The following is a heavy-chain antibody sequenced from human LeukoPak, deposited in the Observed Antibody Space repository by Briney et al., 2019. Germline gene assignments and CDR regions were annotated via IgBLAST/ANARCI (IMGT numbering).Heavy chain of an antibody. CDR2: IYYSGST. V-gene: IGHV4-31*03. J-gene: IGHJ4*02. D-gene: IGHD4-17*01. Sequence: SETLSLTCTVSGGSISSGGYYWSWIRQHPGKGLEWIGYIYYSGSTYYNPSLKSRVTISVDTSKNQFSLKLSSVTAADTAVYYCARGGPTTYAYWGQGTLVAVSS. CDR1: GGSISSGGYY. CDR3: ARGGPTTYAY.